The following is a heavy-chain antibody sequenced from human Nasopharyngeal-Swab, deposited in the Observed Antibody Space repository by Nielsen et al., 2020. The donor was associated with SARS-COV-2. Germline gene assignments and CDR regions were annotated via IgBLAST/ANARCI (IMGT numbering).Heavy chain of an antibody. CDR2: IKSKTGGGTT. D-gene: IGHD2/OR15-2a*01. J-gene: IGHJ6*03. CDR3: TTDFPSQYFYYYMDV. CDR1: GFTFNNAW. V-gene: IGHV3-15*07. Sequence: GESLKISCAASGFTFNNAWMNWVRQAPGKGLEWAGRIKSKTGGGTTDYAAPVKGRFTVSRDDSENTLYLQMNSLKTEDTAVYYCTTDFPSQYFYYYMDVWGKGTTVIVSS.